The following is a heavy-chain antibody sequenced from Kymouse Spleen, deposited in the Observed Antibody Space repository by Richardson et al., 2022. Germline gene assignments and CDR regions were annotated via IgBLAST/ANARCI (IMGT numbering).Heavy chain of an antibody. CDR3: AKSDSSSSGYYYYYGMDV. J-gene: IGHJ6*02. Sequence: QVQLVESGGGVVQPGRSLRLSCAASGFTFSSYGMHWVRQAPGKGLEWVAVISYDGSNKYYADSVKGRFTISRDNSKNTLYLQMNSLRAEDTAVYYCAKSDSSSSGYYYYYGMDVWGQGTTVTVSS. D-gene: IGHD6-6*01. CDR2: ISYDGSNK. V-gene: IGHV3-30*18. CDR1: GFTFSSYG.